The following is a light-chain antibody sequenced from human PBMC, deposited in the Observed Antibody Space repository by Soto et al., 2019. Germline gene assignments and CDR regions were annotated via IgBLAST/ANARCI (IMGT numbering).Light chain of an antibody. J-gene: IGKJ1*01. CDR2: GAS. CDR3: QKYDSAPLT. CDR1: QGISNN. V-gene: IGKV1-27*01. Sequence: DIQMTQSPSSLSASVGDRVTITCRASQGISNNLAWYQQKPGKDPQLLIYGASTLQSGVPSRFSGSPSGTDFTLTISSLQPEDVATYYCQKYDSAPLTFGQGTKVEFK.